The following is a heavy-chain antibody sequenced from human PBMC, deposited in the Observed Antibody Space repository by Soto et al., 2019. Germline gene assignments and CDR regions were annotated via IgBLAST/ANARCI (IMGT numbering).Heavy chain of an antibody. Sequence: EVQLVESGGGLVQPGGSLRLSCAASGFSLSDYAMHWVRQAPGKGLEYVSAISYNGGSTYYANSVKGRFTISRDNSKNTLYLQMGSLRDDDMAVYYCARVVGGGYRSFGYNYYYMDVWGKGTTVTVSS. CDR2: ISYNGGST. V-gene: IGHV3-64*01. D-gene: IGHD3-16*02. J-gene: IGHJ6*03. CDR1: GFSLSDYA. CDR3: ARVVGGGYRSFGYNYYYMDV.